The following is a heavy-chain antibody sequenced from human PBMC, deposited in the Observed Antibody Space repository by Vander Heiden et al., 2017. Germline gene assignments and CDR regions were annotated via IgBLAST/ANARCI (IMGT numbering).Heavy chain of an antibody. V-gene: IGHV4-4*09. CDR3: ATQAGGYLYPLDF. Sequence: QVQLQQSGPGLVKPSETLSLTCTVSGGSISNYFWTWLRQPPGRTREWIGYIDHTGATNYNPALKSRVTMSLDTSENQFSLQLSAVTAEDTAVYYCATQAGGYLYPLDFWGQGILVTVSS. CDR2: IDHTGAT. D-gene: IGHD5-18*01. J-gene: IGHJ4*02. CDR1: GGSISNYF.